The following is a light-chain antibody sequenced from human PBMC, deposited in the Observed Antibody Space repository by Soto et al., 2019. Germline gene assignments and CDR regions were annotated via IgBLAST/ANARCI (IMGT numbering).Light chain of an antibody. Sequence: QSALTQPRSVSGSPGQSVTISCTGASSDVGRYNYVSWYQQHPGKAPKLLIFDVTKRPSGVPDRFSGSKSGNSGSPTIPGLQAEDGAVYYCCSYAGSYTLPSVFGSGTKLTVL. CDR1: SSDVGRYNY. CDR2: DVT. CDR3: CSYAGSYTLPSV. V-gene: IGLV2-11*01. J-gene: IGLJ1*01.